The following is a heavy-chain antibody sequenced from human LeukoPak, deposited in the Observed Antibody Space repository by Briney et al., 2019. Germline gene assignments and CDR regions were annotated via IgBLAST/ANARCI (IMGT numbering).Heavy chain of an antibody. V-gene: IGHV1-69*05. D-gene: IGHD3-22*01. CDR2: IIPIFGTA. CDR1: GGTFSSYA. CDR3: ARGEPGDSSGYYV. Sequence: SVKVSCKASGGTFSSYAISWVRQAPGQGLEWMGGIIPIFGTANYAQRFQGRVTITTDESTGTAYMELSSLRSEDTAVYYCARGEPGDSSGYYVWGQGTLVTVSS. J-gene: IGHJ4*02.